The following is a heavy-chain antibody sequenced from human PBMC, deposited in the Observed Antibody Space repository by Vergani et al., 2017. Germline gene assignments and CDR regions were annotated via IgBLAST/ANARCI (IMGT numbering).Heavy chain of an antibody. CDR1: GLIFSDYY. CDR2: IGHSGRPI. J-gene: IGHJ4*02. Sequence: VQLVASGGGLVKPAVSLRLSCSVSGLIFSDYYMSWIRPAPGKGLECISYIGHSGRPIFYADSVKGRFTISRDNAKNPLYLQMNGLRVEDTAMYFCVRVQSVSGPYGGLDGWGLGTLVTVSS. V-gene: IGHV3-11*04. D-gene: IGHD3-16*01. CDR3: VRVQSVSGPYGGLDG.